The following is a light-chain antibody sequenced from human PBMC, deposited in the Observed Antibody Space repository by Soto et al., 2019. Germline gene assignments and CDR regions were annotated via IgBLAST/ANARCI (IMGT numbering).Light chain of an antibody. V-gene: IGKV1-5*03. CDR3: QQYDKFSHT. Sequence: DIQMTQSPSTLSASVGDRVTITGRASETINNWLAWYQQKPGKAPKLLIYKASTLEGGVPSRFSGSGSATEFTLTISSLQPDDFATYYCQQYDKFSHTFGQGTKVDIK. CDR2: KAS. CDR1: ETINNW. J-gene: IGKJ1*01.